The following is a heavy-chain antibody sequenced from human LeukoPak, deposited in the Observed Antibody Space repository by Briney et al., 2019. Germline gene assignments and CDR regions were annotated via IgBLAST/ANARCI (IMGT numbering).Heavy chain of an antibody. D-gene: IGHD2-2*01. CDR1: GGSISSSSYY. CDR3: ARHRSSTTHRENWFDP. J-gene: IGHJ5*02. V-gene: IGHV4-39*01. Sequence: PSETLSLTCTVSGGSISSSSYYWGWIRQPPGKGLEWIGSIYYSGSTYSNPSLKSRVTISVDTSKNQFSLKLSSVTAADTAVYYCARHRSSTTHRENWFDPWGQGTLVTVSS. CDR2: IYYSGST.